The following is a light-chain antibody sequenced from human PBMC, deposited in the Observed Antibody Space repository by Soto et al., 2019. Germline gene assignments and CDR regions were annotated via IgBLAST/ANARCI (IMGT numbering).Light chain of an antibody. V-gene: IGKV3-15*01. CDR3: QQYDKWPYT. J-gene: IGKJ2*01. Sequence: EIGLTQSPATLSVSPGERATLSCRTSQIVGTNLAWYQQKPGQAPRLLIYGAFIRAPRFPVRFRGTGSGSEFTLTISSLQAEDGALFYCQQYDKWPYTFGQGTNLEIK. CDR1: QIVGTN. CDR2: GAF.